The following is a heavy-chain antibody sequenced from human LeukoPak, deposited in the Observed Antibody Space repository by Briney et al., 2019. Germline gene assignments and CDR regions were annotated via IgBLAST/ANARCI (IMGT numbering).Heavy chain of an antibody. CDR2: IIPILNVA. D-gene: IGHD5-12*01. Sequence: ASVKVSCKASGGSFNSYVITWVRQAPGQGLEWMGRIIPILNVANFAQKFQGRVTITADKSTNTAHMELSSLRSEDTAVYYCARIGSGYSGYEGGFDYWGQGTLVTVSS. CDR3: ARIGSGYSGYEGGFDY. CDR1: GGSFNSYV. V-gene: IGHV1-69*04. J-gene: IGHJ4*02.